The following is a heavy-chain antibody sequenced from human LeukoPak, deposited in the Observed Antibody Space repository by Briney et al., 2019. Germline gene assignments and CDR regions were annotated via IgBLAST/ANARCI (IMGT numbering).Heavy chain of an antibody. CDR1: GFTFSTYW. CDR3: ARDRATY. CDR2: VKQDGSET. V-gene: IGHV3-7*01. Sequence: GGSLRLSCAASGFTFSTYWMSRVRQAPGKGLEWVASVKQDGSETYYVDSVKGRFTISRDNAKNSLYLQMNSLRAEDTAVYYCARDRATYWGQGTLVTVSS. J-gene: IGHJ4*02.